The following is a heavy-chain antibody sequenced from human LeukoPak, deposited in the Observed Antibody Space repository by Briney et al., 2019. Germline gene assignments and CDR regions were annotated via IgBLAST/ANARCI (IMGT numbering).Heavy chain of an antibody. V-gene: IGHV3-21*01. Sequence: GGSLRLSCAASGFTFSDYSMNWVRQAPGKGLEWVSSISGSSSYIYYADSVKGRFTISRDNSKNTLYLQMNSLRAEDTAVYYCAKDEQQLGSYYYYMDVWGKGTTVTISS. CDR2: ISGSSSYI. CDR1: GFTFSDYS. D-gene: IGHD6-13*01. J-gene: IGHJ6*03. CDR3: AKDEQQLGSYYYYMDV.